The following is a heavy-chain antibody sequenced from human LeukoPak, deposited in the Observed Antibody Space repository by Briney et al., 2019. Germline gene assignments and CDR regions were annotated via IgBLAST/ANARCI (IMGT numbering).Heavy chain of an antibody. Sequence: PGRSLRLSCAASGFTFSIYGMHWVRQAPGRGLEYVSAISSNGGSTYYANSVKGRFTISRDNSKNTLYLQMGSLRAEDMAVYYCARGPEYDILTGPKGRFGGLFDYWGQGTLVTVSS. J-gene: IGHJ4*02. D-gene: IGHD3-9*01. CDR2: ISSNGGST. CDR3: ARGPEYDILTGPKGRFGGLFDY. CDR1: GFTFSIYG. V-gene: IGHV3-64*01.